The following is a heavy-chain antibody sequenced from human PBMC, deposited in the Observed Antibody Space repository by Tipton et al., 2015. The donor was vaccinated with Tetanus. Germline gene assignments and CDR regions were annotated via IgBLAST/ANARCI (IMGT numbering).Heavy chain of an antibody. V-gene: IGHV3-21*06. D-gene: IGHD2-21*02. J-gene: IGHJ4*02. CDR1: GFTFSSHA. CDR2: VSPSGHST. Sequence: SLRLSCATSGFTFSSHAMNWVRQAPGKGLEWVSSVSPSGHSTFYAASVKGRFTISRDNAQSSLFLQMNSLRAEDTAVYYCARDGYCASAICYSPYQSPFDNWGQGTLVTVSS. CDR3: ARDGYCASAICYSPYQSPFDN.